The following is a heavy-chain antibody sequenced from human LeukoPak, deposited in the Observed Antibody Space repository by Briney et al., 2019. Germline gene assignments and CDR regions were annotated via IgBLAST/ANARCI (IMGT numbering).Heavy chain of an antibody. J-gene: IGHJ2*01. D-gene: IGHD3-9*01. CDR1: GGSISSYY. V-gene: IGHV4-4*07. Sequence: SEALSLTCTVSGGSISSYYWSWIRQPAGKGLEWIGRIYTSGSTNYNPSLKSRVTMSVGTSKNQFSLKLSSVTAADTAVYYCARVETYYDILTGYCWYFDLWGRGTLVTVSP. CDR3: ARVETYYDILTGYCWYFDL. CDR2: IYTSGST.